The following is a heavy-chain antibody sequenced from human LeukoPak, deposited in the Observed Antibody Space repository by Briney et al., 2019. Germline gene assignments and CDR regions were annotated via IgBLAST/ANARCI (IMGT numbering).Heavy chain of an antibody. CDR1: GGSISSSSYY. CDR2: IYYSGST. Sequence: SSETLSLTCTVSGGSISSSSYYWGWIRQPPGKGLEWIGSIYYSGSTYYNPSLKSRVTISVDTSKNQFSLKLSSVTAADTAVYYCASQYDYVWGSYRSIVGYYFDYWGQGTLVTVSS. V-gene: IGHV4-39*01. J-gene: IGHJ4*02. D-gene: IGHD3-16*02. CDR3: ASQYDYVWGSYRSIVGYYFDY.